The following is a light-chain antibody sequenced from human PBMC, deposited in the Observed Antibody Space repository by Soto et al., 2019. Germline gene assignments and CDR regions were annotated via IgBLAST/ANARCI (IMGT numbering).Light chain of an antibody. CDR3: QRHGAT. J-gene: IGKJ1*01. CDR2: GTS. CDR1: QTIGRTY. V-gene: IGKV3-20*01. Sequence: EIVLTQSPGTLSLSPGETATLSCRASQTIGRTYLAWYQQKPGQAPRLLIFGTSTRATGIPDRFSGSGSGTDFTLTISGLEPEDSAAYYCQRHGATFGQGTKV.